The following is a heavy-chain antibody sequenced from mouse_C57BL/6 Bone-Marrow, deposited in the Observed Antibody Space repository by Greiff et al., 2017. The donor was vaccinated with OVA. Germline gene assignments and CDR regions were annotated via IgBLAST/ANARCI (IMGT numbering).Heavy chain of an antibody. V-gene: IGHV7-3*01. J-gene: IGHJ4*01. D-gene: IGHD2-13*01. CDR2: IRNKAHGYTT. CDR3: ARYRGRLPMDY. Sequence: EVKVVESGGGLVQPGGSLSLSCAASGFTFTDYYMSWVRPPPGKALEWLGFIRNKAHGYTTEYSASVKGRFTISRDNSQSILYLQMNALRAEDSATYYCARYRGRLPMDYWGQGTSVTVSS. CDR1: GFTFTDYY.